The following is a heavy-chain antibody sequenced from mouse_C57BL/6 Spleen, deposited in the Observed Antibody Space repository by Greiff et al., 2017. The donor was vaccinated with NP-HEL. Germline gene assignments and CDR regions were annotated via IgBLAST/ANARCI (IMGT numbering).Heavy chain of an antibody. V-gene: IGHV5-4*01. Sequence: EVKLVESGGGLVKPGGSLKLSCAASGFTFSSYAMSWVRQTPEKRLEWVATISDGGSYTYYPDNVKGRFTISRDNAKNNLYLQMSHLKSEDTAMYYCAREGSYGSSHFDYWGQGTTLTVSS. J-gene: IGHJ2*01. CDR2: ISDGGSYT. D-gene: IGHD1-1*01. CDR1: GFTFSSYA. CDR3: AREGSYGSSHFDY.